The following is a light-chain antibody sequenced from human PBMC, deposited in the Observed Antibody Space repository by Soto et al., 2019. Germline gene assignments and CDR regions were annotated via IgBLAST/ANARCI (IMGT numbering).Light chain of an antibody. V-gene: IGKV3-15*01. CDR2: AAS. CDR3: QQYHDWPPST. Sequence: EIVMTQSPATLSVSPGERATLSCRASQSISNNAAWYQQKPGQAPRLLISAASTRATGIPARFSGSGSGTEFILTISSLQSEDFAVYYCQQYHDWPPSTFGQGTKLEIK. J-gene: IGKJ2*02. CDR1: QSISNN.